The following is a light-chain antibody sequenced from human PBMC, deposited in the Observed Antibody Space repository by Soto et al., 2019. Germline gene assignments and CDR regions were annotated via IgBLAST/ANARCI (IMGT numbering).Light chain of an antibody. CDR1: QSVSSSY. J-gene: IGKJ4*01. V-gene: IGKV3-20*01. Sequence: EIAFTQSPGTRALSPGERDTRSCRASQSVSSSYFAWYQQQPGQAPRLLIYGASSRATGLPDRFSGSGSGTDFPLTISRLEPEDFAXYXRQQYGSSPTFGGGTKVDI. CDR3: QQYGSSPT. CDR2: GAS.